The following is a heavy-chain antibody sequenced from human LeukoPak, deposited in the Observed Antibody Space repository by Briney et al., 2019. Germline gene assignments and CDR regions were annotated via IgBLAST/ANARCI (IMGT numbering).Heavy chain of an antibody. CDR2: ISGSGGST. Sequence: GGSLRLSCAASGFTVSSNYMSWVRQAPGKGLEWVSAISGSGGSTYYADSVKGRFTISRDNSKNTLYLQMNSLRAEDTAVYYCAKDGSSGGDTNWFDPWGQGTLVTVSS. V-gene: IGHV3-23*01. CDR3: AKDGSSGGDTNWFDP. D-gene: IGHD2-21*02. J-gene: IGHJ5*02. CDR1: GFTVSSNY.